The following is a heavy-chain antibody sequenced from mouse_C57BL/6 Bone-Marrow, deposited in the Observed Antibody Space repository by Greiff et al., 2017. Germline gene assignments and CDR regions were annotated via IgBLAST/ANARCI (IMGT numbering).Heavy chain of an antibody. V-gene: IGHV4-1*01. CDR3: ARDYYGSSYEFAY. Sequence: EVKLLQSGGGLVQPGGSLKLSCAASGIDFSRYWMSWVRRAPGKGLEWIGEINPDSSTINYAPSLKDKFIISRDNAKNTLYLQMSKVRSEDTALYYCARDYYGSSYEFAYWGQGTLVTVSA. D-gene: IGHD1-1*01. CDR2: INPDSSTI. CDR1: GIDFSRYW. J-gene: IGHJ3*01.